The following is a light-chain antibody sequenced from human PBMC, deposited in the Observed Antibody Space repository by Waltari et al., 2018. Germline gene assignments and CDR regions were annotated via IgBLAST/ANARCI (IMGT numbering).Light chain of an antibody. CDR2: EVS. CDR3: SSYTSASTLV. V-gene: IGLV2-14*01. CDR1: SSDVGAYNH. Sequence: QSALTQPASVSGSPGPSITISCTGTSSDVGAYNHISWYQQHPGKAPQLMIYEVSNRPSGVSNRFSGSKSGNTASLTISGLQAEDEADYYCSSYTSASTLVFATGTKVTVL. J-gene: IGLJ1*01.